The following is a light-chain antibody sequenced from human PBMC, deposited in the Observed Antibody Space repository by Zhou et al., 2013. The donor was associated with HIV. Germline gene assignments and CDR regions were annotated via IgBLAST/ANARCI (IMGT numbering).Light chain of an antibody. CDR3: QQYHSSWT. V-gene: IGKV1-5*03. J-gene: IGKJ1*01. CDR2: RAS. Sequence: DIQMTQSPSTLSASVGDSVIITCRASQTISTWLAWYQQKPGKAPKLLIYRASNLESGVPSRFSGSGSGTEFTLTINSLQPDDFATYYCQQYHSSWTFGQGTKVEIK. CDR1: QTISTW.